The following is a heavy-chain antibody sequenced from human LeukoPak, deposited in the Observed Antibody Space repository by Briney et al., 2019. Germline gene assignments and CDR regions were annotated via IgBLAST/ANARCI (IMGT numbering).Heavy chain of an antibody. CDR1: GYTFTDYY. Sequence: ASVKVSCKASGYTFTDYYMHWLRQAPGQGLEWMGWMHPNSGGTNYAQKFQGRVTMTRDTSISTAYMDLSSLRSDNTAVYYCARHTTIFGVAIIDIWGQGTMVTVSS. D-gene: IGHD3-3*01. V-gene: IGHV1-2*02. J-gene: IGHJ3*02. CDR2: MHPNSGGT. CDR3: ARHTTIFGVAIIDI.